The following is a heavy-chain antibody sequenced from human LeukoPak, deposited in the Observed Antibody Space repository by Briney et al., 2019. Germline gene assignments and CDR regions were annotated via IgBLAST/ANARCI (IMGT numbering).Heavy chain of an antibody. V-gene: IGHV3-21*01. Sequence: GGSLRLSCAASGFTLRSYTMNWVRQAPGKGLEWVSSIGISSNKIYYADSVKGRFIISRDNAKNSVYLQMNSLRAEDTAVYYCARDRGYGDHPSWLDPWGQGTQVTVSS. J-gene: IGHJ5*02. CDR2: IGISSNKI. CDR1: GFTLRSYT. CDR3: ARDRGYGDHPSWLDP. D-gene: IGHD5-12*01.